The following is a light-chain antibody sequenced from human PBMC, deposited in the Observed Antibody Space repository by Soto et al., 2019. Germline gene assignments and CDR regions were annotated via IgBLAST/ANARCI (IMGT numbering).Light chain of an antibody. Sequence: QSALTQPASVSGAPGQSITISCTGTSSDIGAYNFVSLYQQHPGKAHKLMLYDVNIRTSGVSNRFSGSRSGNTASLTISGLQAEDEADYYCTSLATSTNMLSGGGTKLTVL. CDR2: DVN. CDR3: TSLATSTNML. V-gene: IGLV2-14*03. J-gene: IGLJ2*01. CDR1: SSDIGAYNF.